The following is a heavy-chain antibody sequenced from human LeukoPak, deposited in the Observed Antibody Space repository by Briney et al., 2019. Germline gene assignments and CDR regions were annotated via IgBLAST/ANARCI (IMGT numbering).Heavy chain of an antibody. CDR3: ARDEVRYFDY. CDR2: ISGSGGST. V-gene: IGHV3-23*01. CDR1: GFTFCDFW. Sequence: GGSLSLSCAASGFTFCDFWMHWVRQAPGKGLEWVSAISGSGGSTYYADSVKGRFTISRDNSKNTLYLQMNSLRAEDTAVYYCARDEVRYFDYWGQGTLVTVSS. J-gene: IGHJ4*02. D-gene: IGHD3-9*01.